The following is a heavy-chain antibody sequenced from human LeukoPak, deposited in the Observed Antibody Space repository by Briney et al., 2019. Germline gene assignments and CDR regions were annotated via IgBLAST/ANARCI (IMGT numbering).Heavy chain of an antibody. J-gene: IGHJ4*02. Sequence: GRSLRLSCAASGFTFSSYGMHWVRQAPGKGLEWVAVIWYDGSNKYYANSVKGRFTISRDNSKNTLYLQMNSLRAEDTAVYYCAREGRCGGDCYYDYWGQGTLVTVSS. V-gene: IGHV3-33*01. CDR3: AREGRCGGDCYYDY. CDR2: IWYDGSNK. D-gene: IGHD2-21*02. CDR1: GFTFSSYG.